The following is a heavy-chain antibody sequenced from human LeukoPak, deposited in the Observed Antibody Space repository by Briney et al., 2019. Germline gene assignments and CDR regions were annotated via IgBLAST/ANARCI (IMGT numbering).Heavy chain of an antibody. CDR3: AREKYTGNYYGGYYYNGMDV. D-gene: IGHD1-26*01. CDR1: GGSISSYY. CDR2: IYYSGNT. J-gene: IGHJ6*02. V-gene: IGHV4-59*12. Sequence: SETLSLTCAVSGGSISSYYWSWIRQPPGKGLEWIGYIYYSGNTNYNPSLKSRVSISIDTSKNQFSLKLSSVTAADTALYYCAREKYTGNYYGGYYYNGMDVWGQGTTVTVSS.